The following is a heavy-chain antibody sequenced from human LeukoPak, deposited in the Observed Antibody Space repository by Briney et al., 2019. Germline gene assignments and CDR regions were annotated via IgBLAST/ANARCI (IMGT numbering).Heavy chain of an antibody. D-gene: IGHD6-19*01. J-gene: IGHJ3*02. V-gene: IGHV1-24*01. CDR2: FDPEDGET. Sequence: ASVKVSCKVSGYTLTELSMHWVRQAPGNGLEWMGGFDPEDGETIYAQKFQGRVTMTEDTSTDTAYMELSSLRSEDTAVYYCATESSGWPPGAFDIWGQGTMVTVSS. CDR3: ATESSGWPPGAFDI. CDR1: GYTLTELS.